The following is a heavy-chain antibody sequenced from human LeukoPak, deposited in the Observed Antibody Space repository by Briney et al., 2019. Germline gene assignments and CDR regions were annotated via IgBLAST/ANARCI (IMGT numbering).Heavy chain of an antibody. V-gene: IGHV4-34*01. D-gene: IGHD3-22*01. CDR2: INHCGST. Sequence: SETLSLTCAVYGGSFSGYYWSWIRQPPGKGLEWIGEINHCGSTNYNPSLKSRVTISVDTSKNQFSLKLSSVTAADTAVYYCARLPYHYDSSGYYGPGYWGQGTLVTVSS. CDR1: GGSFSGYY. J-gene: IGHJ4*02. CDR3: ARLPYHYDSSGYYGPGY.